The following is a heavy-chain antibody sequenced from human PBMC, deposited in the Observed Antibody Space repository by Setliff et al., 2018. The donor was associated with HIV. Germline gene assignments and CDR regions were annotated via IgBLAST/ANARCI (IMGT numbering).Heavy chain of an antibody. CDR1: GYTLTELS. CDR3: ATTRLRKGRATFDI. V-gene: IGHV1-24*01. Sequence: ASVKVSSKVFGYTLTELSRHWVRQAPGKGLEWMGGFDPEDGETIYARKFQGRVTMTEDTSTDTAYMELSSLRSEDTAVYYCATTRLRKGRATFDIWGQGTMVTVSS. J-gene: IGHJ3*02. CDR2: FDPEDGET. D-gene: IGHD2-15*01.